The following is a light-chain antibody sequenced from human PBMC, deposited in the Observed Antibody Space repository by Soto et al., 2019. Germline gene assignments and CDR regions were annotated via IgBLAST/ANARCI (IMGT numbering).Light chain of an antibody. J-gene: IGKJ5*01. CDR2: LGS. V-gene: IGKV2-28*01. CDR3: MQALQTPPA. CDR1: QSLLHSNGYNY. Sequence: DIVMTQSPLSLPVTPGEPASISCRSSQSLLHSNGYNYLDWYLQKPGQSPQLLIYLGSNRASGVPDRFSGSGSGTDCTLKISRVEAEDVGVYYCMQALQTPPAFGQGTRREIK.